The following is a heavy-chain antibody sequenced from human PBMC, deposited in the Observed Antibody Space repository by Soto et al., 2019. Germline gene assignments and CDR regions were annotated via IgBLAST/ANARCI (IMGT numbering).Heavy chain of an antibody. Sequence: SETLSLTCTVSGGSISSGGYYWSWIRQHPGKGLEWIGYIYYSGSTYYNPSLKSRVTISVDTSKNQFSMKLSSVTAADSAVYYCARGSRGGYSYGRNVYYYYYYMDVWGKGTTVTVSS. CDR3: ARGSRGGYSYGRNVYYYYYYMDV. J-gene: IGHJ6*03. CDR1: GGSISSGGYY. D-gene: IGHD5-18*01. CDR2: IYYSGST. V-gene: IGHV4-31*03.